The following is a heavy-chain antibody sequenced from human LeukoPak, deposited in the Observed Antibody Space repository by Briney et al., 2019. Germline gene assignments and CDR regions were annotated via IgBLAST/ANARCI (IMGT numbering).Heavy chain of an antibody. CDR3: AKGEDAFDI. CDR1: GFTLSSYG. CDR2: IWYGGSNK. V-gene: IGHV3-30*02. Sequence: GGSLRLSCAASGFTLSSYGVHWVRQAPGKGLEWVAVIWYGGSNKYYADSVKGRFTISRDNSKNTLYLQMNSLRAEDTAVYYCAKGEDAFDIWGQGTMVTVSS. J-gene: IGHJ3*02.